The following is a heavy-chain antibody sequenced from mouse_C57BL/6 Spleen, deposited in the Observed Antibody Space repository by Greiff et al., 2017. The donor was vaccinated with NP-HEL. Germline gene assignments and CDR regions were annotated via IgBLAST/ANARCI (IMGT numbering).Heavy chain of an antibody. Sequence: QVQLQQPGAELVMPGASVKLSCKASGYTFTSYWMHWVKQRPGQGLEWIGEIDPSDSYTNYNQKFKGKSTLTVDKSSSTAYMQLSSLTSEDSAVYCCARGGGSSPFAYWGQGTLVTVSA. D-gene: IGHD1-1*01. CDR1: GYTFTSYW. V-gene: IGHV1-69*01. CDR3: ARGGGSSPFAY. J-gene: IGHJ3*01. CDR2: IDPSDSYT.